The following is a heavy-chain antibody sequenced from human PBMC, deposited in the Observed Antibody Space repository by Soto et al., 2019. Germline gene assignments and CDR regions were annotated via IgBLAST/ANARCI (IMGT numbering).Heavy chain of an antibody. CDR3: ARGSYSSSWYSRWDYYGMDV. V-gene: IGHV4-34*01. Sequence: QVQLQQWGAGLLKPSETLSLTCAVYGGSFSGYYWSWIRQPPGKGLAWIGDINHSGSTNYNPSLKRRVTISVDTSKNQFSLKLSSVTAADTAVYYCARGSYSSSWYSRWDYYGMDVWGQGTTVTVSS. J-gene: IGHJ6*02. CDR2: INHSGST. D-gene: IGHD6-13*01. CDR1: GGSFSGYY.